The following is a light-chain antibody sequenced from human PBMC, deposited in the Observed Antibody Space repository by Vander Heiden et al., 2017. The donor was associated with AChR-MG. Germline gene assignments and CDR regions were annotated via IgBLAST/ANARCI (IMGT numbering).Light chain of an antibody. CDR1: QSVSSSY. Sequence: EIVLTQSPGTLSLSPGERATPSCRASQSVSSSYLAWYQQKPGQAPRLLIYGASSRATGIPDRFSGSGSGTDFTLTISRLEPEDFAMYYCQQFGRAHPNTFGQGTRLEIK. V-gene: IGKV3-20*01. CDR2: GAS. J-gene: IGKJ5*01. CDR3: QQFGRAHPNT.